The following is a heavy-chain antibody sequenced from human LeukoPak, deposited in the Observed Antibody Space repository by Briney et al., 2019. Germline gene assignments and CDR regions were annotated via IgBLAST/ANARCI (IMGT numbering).Heavy chain of an antibody. CDR1: GYTFTAYY. D-gene: IGHD6-13*01. CDR2: INPNSGGT. J-gene: IGHJ3*02. Sequence: ASVKVSCKASGYTFTAYYMHWVRQAPGQGLEWMGRINPNSGGTNFAQKFQGRVTMSRDTSIRTVYMELSGLRSDDTAVCYFAWEAGISDSFDIWGQGTLVTVPS. V-gene: IGHV1-2*06. CDR3: AWEAGISDSFDI.